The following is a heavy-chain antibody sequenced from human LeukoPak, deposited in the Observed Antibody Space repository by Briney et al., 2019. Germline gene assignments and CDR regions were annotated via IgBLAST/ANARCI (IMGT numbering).Heavy chain of an antibody. CDR3: ARVGSGCFDY. Sequence: KPSETLSLTCAVSGGSISTYYWSWIRQSPGKGLEWIGYIYYSGNTNCNPSLKSRVTISVDTPKNQFSLKLTSVTAAGTAVYYCARVGSGCFDYWGQGTLVTVSS. V-gene: IGHV4-59*12. J-gene: IGHJ4*02. CDR1: GGSISTYY. D-gene: IGHD6-19*01. CDR2: IYYSGNT.